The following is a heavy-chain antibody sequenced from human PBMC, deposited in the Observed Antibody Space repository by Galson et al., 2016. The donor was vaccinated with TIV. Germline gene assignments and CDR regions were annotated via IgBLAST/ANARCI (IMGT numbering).Heavy chain of an antibody. CDR2: VRYDGSHK. J-gene: IGHJ4*02. D-gene: IGHD1-7*01. V-gene: IGHV3-30*02. Sequence: LRLSCAASGFTFSTYVMHWVRQAPGKGLEWVAFVRYDGSHKNYADPVKGRFTISRDSSKNTVFLQMNSLRLEDTAVYYCTRDGRGNWKYVDYFDYWGQGTLVTVSS. CDR1: GFTFSTYV. CDR3: TRDGRGNWKYVDYFDY.